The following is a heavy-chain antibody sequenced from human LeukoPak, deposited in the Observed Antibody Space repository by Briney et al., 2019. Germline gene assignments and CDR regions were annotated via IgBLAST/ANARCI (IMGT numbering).Heavy chain of an antibody. CDR1: GFNFGTYW. CDR3: AKDLSSAITSALVLDV. J-gene: IGHJ6*02. Sequence: GGSLRLSCAASGFNFGTYWMTWVRQAPGKGLEWVANINRDGSEEYYVGSLKGRFTISRDNVKNVLYLQMNSLRPEDTALYYCAKDLSSAITSALVLDVWGQGTTVTVS. V-gene: IGHV3-7*03. CDR2: INRDGSEE. D-gene: IGHD3-22*01.